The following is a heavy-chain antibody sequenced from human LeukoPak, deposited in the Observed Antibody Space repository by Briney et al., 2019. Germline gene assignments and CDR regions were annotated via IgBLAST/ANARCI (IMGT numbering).Heavy chain of an antibody. D-gene: IGHD1-26*01. Sequence: ASVKVSCKASVGTFSSYAISWVRQAPGQGLEWMGRIIPILGIANYAQKFQGRVTITADKSTSTAYMELSSLRSEDTAVYYCATFDSGSYYYFDYWGQGTLVTVSS. CDR3: ATFDSGSYYYFDY. J-gene: IGHJ4*02. CDR2: IIPILGIA. V-gene: IGHV1-69*04. CDR1: VGTFSSYA.